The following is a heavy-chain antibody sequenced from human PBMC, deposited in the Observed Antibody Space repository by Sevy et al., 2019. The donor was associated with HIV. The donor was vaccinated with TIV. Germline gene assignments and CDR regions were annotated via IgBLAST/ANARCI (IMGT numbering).Heavy chain of an antibody. CDR3: ARGGYYGSGSNDGNYFDY. CDR1: GFTFSSYA. Sequence: GGSLRLSCAASGFTFSSYAMNWVRQAPGKGLEWVAFISYDGSNKYYADSVKGRFTISRDNSNKTRYLQMHGLRVEDTAGYYCARGGYYGSGSNDGNYFDYWGQGTVVTVSS. J-gene: IGHJ4*02. V-gene: IGHV3-30-3*01. D-gene: IGHD3-10*01. CDR2: ISYDGSNK.